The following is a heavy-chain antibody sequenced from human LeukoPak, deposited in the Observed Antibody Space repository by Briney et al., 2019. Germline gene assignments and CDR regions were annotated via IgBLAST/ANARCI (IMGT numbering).Heavy chain of an antibody. V-gene: IGHV3-64D*09. CDR2: ISSNGGST. J-gene: IGHJ4*02. CDR1: GFTFSSYA. CDR3: VPDVDIVVVPAAMSFDY. Sequence: PGGSLRLSCSASGFTFSSYAMHWVRQAPGKGLEYVSAISSNGGSTYYADSVKGRFTISRDNSKNTLYLQMSSLRAEDTAVYYCVPDVDIVVVPAAMSFDYWGQGTLVTVSS. D-gene: IGHD2-2*01.